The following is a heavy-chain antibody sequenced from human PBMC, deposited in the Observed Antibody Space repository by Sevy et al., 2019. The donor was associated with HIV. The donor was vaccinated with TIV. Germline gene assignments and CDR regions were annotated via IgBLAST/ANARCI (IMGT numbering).Heavy chain of an antibody. J-gene: IGHJ4*02. CDR3: TTNGGYCSGGVCGEYFDS. V-gene: IGHV3-15*01. CDR2: IKSKSEGGTT. D-gene: IGHD2-8*02. Sequence: GGSLRLSCGASGFTSSNAWMTWVRQAPGKGLEWVGRIKSKSEGGTTDYAAPVIGRCTISRGDSKNTLSLQMNSMKSDDEAVYYCTTNGGYCSGGVCGEYFDSWGQGTLVTVSS. CDR1: GFTSSNAW.